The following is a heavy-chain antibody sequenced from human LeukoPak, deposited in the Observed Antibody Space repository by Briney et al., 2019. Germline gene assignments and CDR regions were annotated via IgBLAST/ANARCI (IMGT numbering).Heavy chain of an antibody. D-gene: IGHD1-1*01. CDR3: WDTNWNGDWDY. Sequence: GGSLRLSCAASGFTFSNAWMHWVRQAPGKGLEWVGRIKSKAHGGTTDYAAPVKGRFTISRDDSKNTLYLQMNSLKTEDTAVYYCWDTNWNGDWDYWGQGTLVTVSP. V-gene: IGHV3-15*01. J-gene: IGHJ4*02. CDR1: GFTFSNAW. CDR2: IKSKAHGGTT.